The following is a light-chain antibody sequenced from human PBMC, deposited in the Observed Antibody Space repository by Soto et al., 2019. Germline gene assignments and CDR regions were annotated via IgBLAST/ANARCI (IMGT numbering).Light chain of an antibody. CDR3: QQYGSSPLT. CDR1: QTVRNNY. CDR2: DAS. Sequence: ELTQSPGTLSLSPGERATLPCRASQTVRNNYLAWYQQKPGQAPRLLIYDASSRATGIPDRFSGGGSGTDFTLTISRLEPEDFAVYYCQQYGSSPLTFGGGTKVDIK. V-gene: IGKV3-20*01. J-gene: IGKJ4*01.